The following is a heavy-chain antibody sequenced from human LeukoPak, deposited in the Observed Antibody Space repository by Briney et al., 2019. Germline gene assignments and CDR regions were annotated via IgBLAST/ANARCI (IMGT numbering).Heavy chain of an antibody. CDR2: ISGSGGST. CDR1: GFTFSSYA. J-gene: IGHJ4*02. V-gene: IGHV3-23*01. D-gene: IGHD3-22*01. CDR3: ANPTSYYDSSGYYYRLEYYFDY. Sequence: GGSLRLSCAASGFTFSSYAMTWVRQAPGKGLEWVSGISGSGGSTYYADSVKGRFTISRDNSKNTLYLQMNSLRAEDTAVYYCANPTSYYDSSGYYYRLEYYFDYWGQGTLVTVSS.